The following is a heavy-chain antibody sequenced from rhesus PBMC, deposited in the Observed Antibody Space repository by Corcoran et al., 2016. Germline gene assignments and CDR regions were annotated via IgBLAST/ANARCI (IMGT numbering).Heavy chain of an antibody. V-gene: IGHV2-1*01. J-gene: IGHJ4*01. CDR3: ARRWTTVAAIDY. D-gene: IGHD4-29*01. CDR2: IYWNDDK. CDR1: GFSLSTSGMG. Sequence: QVTLKESGPALVKPTQTLTLTCTFSGFSLSTSGMGVGWIRQPSRKTLEWLAHIYWNDDKCYNTSLKSRLTISKDTSKSQVVLTMTNMDPVDTATYYCARRWTTVAAIDYWGQGVLVTVSS.